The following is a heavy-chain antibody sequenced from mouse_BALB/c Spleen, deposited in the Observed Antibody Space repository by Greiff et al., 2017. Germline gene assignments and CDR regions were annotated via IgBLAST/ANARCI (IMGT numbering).Heavy chain of an antibody. V-gene: IGHV5-9-3*01. CDR3: ASPSTMITTEAAWFAY. J-gene: IGHJ3*01. Sequence: EVKLVESGGGLVKPGGSLKLSCAASGFTFSSYAMSWVRQTPEKRLEWVATISSGGSYTYYPDSVKGRFTISRDNAKNTLYLQMSSLRSEDTAMYYCASPSTMITTEAAWFAYWGQGTLVTVSA. CDR1: GFTFSSYA. D-gene: IGHD2-4*01. CDR2: ISSGGSYT.